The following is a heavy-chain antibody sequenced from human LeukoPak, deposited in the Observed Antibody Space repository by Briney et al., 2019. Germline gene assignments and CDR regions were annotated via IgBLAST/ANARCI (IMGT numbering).Heavy chain of an antibody. V-gene: IGHV3-74*01. Sequence: GGSLRLSCAASGFSFSSYWMHWVRQAPGKGLVWVARINSDESTTNYADYVKGRFTISRDNAKNTLHLQMNSLRAEDTAVYYCARRSSGSPPYYFDSWGQGTLVTVSS. CDR1: GFSFSSYW. CDR3: ARRSSGSPPYYFDS. J-gene: IGHJ4*02. D-gene: IGHD1-26*01. CDR2: INSDESTT.